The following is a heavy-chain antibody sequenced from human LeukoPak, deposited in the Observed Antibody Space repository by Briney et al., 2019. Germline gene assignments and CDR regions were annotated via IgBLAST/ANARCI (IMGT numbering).Heavy chain of an antibody. V-gene: IGHV1-2*02. CDR1: GYTFTGYY. D-gene: IGHD6-6*01. CDR3: ARATYSGSHYFDY. J-gene: IGHJ4*02. Sequence: ASVKVSCKASGYTFTGYYMHWVRQAPGQGLEWMGWINPNSGGTNYAQRFQGRVTMTRDTSISTAYMELSGLRSDDTAVYCCARATYSGSHYFDYWGQGTLVTVSS. CDR2: INPNSGGT.